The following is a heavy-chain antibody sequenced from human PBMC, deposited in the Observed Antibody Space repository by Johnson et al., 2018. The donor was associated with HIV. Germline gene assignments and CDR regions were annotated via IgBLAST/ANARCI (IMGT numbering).Heavy chain of an antibody. CDR3: AKDDLGASGAFDI. CDR2: ISNDGSNK. D-gene: IGHD1-26*01. V-gene: IGHV3-33*05. Sequence: QVQLVESGGDVVQPGRSLRLSCAASRFTFNSYGMHWVRQAPGKGLEWVAIISNDGSNKYYADSVKGRFTISRDNSKNTLYLQMNSLRAEDTAVYYCAKDDLGASGAFDIWGQGTMVTVSS. CDR1: RFTFNSYG. J-gene: IGHJ3*02.